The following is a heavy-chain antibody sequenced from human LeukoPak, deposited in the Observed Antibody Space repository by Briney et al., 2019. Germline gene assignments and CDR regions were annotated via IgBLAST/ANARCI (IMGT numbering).Heavy chain of an antibody. J-gene: IGHJ5*02. CDR2: IYHSGST. CDR3: ARHGGSGSYYNWFDP. CDR1: GYSISSGYY. D-gene: IGHD3-10*01. V-gene: IGHV4-38-2*01. Sequence: SSETLSLTCAVSGYSISSGYYWGWIRQPPGKGLEWIGSIYHSGSTYYNPSLESRVTISVDTSKNQFSLKLSSVTAADTAVYYCARHGGSGSYYNWFDPWGQGTLVTVSS.